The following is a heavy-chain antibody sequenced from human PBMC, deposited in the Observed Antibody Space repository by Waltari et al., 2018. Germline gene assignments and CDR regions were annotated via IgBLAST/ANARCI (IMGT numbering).Heavy chain of an antibody. D-gene: IGHD3-22*01. CDR3: AKALDYYDSSGYGQH. Sequence: QVQLVQSGAEVKKPGASVKVSCKASGYTFTSYYMHWVRQAPGQGLEWMGIINPSGGSTSYAQKFQGRVTMTRDTSTSTVYMELSSLRSEDTAVYYCAKALDYYDSSGYGQHWGQGTLVTVSS. J-gene: IGHJ1*01. CDR1: GYTFTSYY. CDR2: INPSGGST. V-gene: IGHV1-46*01.